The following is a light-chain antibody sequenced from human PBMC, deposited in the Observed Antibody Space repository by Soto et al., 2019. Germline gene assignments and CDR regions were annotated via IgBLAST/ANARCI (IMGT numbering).Light chain of an antibody. Sequence: EIPMTQPPSSLSASVGDRVTITCRASQGISNYLAWYQQKPGKVPKLLIYGASTLQSGVPSRLSGSGSGTDFTLIINSLQPEDVATYYCQKYDSAPWTFGQGTKVEIK. CDR1: QGISNY. CDR2: GAS. J-gene: IGKJ1*01. V-gene: IGKV1-27*01. CDR3: QKYDSAPWT.